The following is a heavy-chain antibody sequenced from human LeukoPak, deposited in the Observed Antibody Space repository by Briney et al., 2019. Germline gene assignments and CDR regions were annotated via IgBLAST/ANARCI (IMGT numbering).Heavy chain of an antibody. CDR2: ISAYNGNT. Sequence: GASVTVSCQASGYTFTSYGISWVRQAPGQGREWMGWISAYNGNTNYAQNLQGRVTMTTDTSTSTAYMELRSLRSDDTAVYYCARMDYDFDIFYFDYWGQGTLLTVSS. CDR1: GYTFTSYG. D-gene: IGHD3-3*01. V-gene: IGHV1-18*01. CDR3: ARMDYDFDIFYFDY. J-gene: IGHJ4*02.